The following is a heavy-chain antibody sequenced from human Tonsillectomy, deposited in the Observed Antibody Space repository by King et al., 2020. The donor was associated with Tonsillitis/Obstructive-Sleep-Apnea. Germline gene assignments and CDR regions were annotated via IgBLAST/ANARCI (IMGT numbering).Heavy chain of an antibody. CDR1: GFTFSDYY. J-gene: IGHJ4*02. Sequence: VQLVESGGGLVKPGGSPRLSCAASGFTFSDYYMSWIRQAPGKGLEWVSYISSSSSYTNYADSVKGRFTISRDNAKNSLYLQMNSLRAEDTAVYYCARGWGEQLAPFDYWGQGTLVTVSS. V-gene: IGHV3-11*05. CDR2: ISSSSSYT. CDR3: ARGWGEQLAPFDY. D-gene: IGHD6-6*01.